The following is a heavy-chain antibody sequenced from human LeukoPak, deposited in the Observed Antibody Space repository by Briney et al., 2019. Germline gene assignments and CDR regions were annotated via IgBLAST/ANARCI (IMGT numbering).Heavy chain of an antibody. CDR3: ARDPYSSSWFQEYYYGMDV. J-gene: IGHJ6*02. CDR1: GYTFTSYA. CDR2: INAGNGNT. Sequence: GASVKVSCKASGYTFTSYAMHWVRQAPGQRLEWMGWINAGNGNTKYSQKFQGRVTNTRDTSASTAYMELSSLRSEDTAVYYCARDPYSSSWFQEYYYGMDVWGQGTTVTVSS. D-gene: IGHD6-13*01. V-gene: IGHV1-3*01.